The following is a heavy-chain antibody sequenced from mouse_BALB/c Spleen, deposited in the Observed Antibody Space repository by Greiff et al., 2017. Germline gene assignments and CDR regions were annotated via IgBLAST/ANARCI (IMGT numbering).Heavy chain of an antibody. CDR1: GYTFTSYW. CDR2: INPSTGYT. J-gene: IGHJ2*01. V-gene: IGHV1-7*01. CDR3: ARYGNRYFDY. Sequence: VQLQQSGAELAKPGASVKMSCKASGYTFTSYWMHWVKQRPGQGLEWIGYINPSTGYTEYNQKFKDKATLTADKSSSTAYMQLSSLTSEDSAVYYCARYGNRYFDYWGQGTTLTVSS. D-gene: IGHD2-1*01.